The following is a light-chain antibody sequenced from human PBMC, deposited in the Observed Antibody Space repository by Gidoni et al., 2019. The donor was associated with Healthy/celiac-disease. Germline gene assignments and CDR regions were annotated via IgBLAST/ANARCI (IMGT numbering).Light chain of an antibody. CDR1: QYIRNY. CDR3: QQYDNLLMYT. J-gene: IGKJ2*01. V-gene: IGKV1-33*01. Sequence: DIQMTQSPSSLSASVGDRVTITCQESQYIRNYLNWYQQKPGKAPKLLIYDASNLETGVPSRFSGSGSGTDFTFTISSLQPEDIATYYCQQYDNLLMYTFGQGTKLEIK. CDR2: DAS.